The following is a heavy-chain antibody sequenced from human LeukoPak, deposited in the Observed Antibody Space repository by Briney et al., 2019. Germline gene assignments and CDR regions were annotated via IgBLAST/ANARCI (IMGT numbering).Heavy chain of an antibody. V-gene: IGHV1-18*01. CDR1: GFPFFNYG. J-gene: IGHJ3*02. CDR2: ISAHTGNT. CDR3: ARDYFERSNTFDN. D-gene: IGHD3-22*01. Sequence: GASVKVSCKASGFPFFNYGITWVRQAPGQGLEWMGWISAHTGNTNYAQKFQGRVTMTTDTSTSTAYMDLRSLRSDDTAMYYCARDYFERSNTFDNWGQGTTVIVSS.